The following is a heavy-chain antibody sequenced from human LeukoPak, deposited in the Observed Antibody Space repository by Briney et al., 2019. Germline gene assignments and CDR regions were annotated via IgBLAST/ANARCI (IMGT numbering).Heavy chain of an antibody. Sequence: GASVKVCCKASGYTFTGYYMHWVRQAPGQGVEWMGWINPNSGGTNYAQKFQGRVTMTRDTSISTAYMELSRLRSDDTAVYYCAREAVAVAANDYWGQGTLVTVSS. CDR2: INPNSGGT. CDR3: AREAVAVAANDY. D-gene: IGHD6-19*01. J-gene: IGHJ4*02. CDR1: GYTFTGYY. V-gene: IGHV1-2*02.